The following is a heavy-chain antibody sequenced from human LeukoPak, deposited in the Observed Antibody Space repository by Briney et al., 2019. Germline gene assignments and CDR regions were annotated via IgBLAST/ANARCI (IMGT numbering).Heavy chain of an antibody. CDR1: GFTFSSYG. CDR2: IWYDGSNK. J-gene: IGHJ6*03. CDR3: AKDGGYCSSTSCYTWPYYYYMDV. D-gene: IGHD2-2*02. V-gene: IGHV3-33*06. Sequence: PARSLRLSCAASGFTFSSYGMHWVRQAPGKGLEWVTVIWYDGSNKYYADSVKGRFTIYRDNSKNTLYLQMNSLRAEDTAVYYCAKDGGYCSSTSCYTWPYYYYMDVWGKGTTVTVSS.